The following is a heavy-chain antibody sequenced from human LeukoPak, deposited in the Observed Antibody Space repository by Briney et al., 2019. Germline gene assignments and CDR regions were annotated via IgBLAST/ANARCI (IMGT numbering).Heavy chain of an antibody. CDR2: IYHSGST. J-gene: IGHJ4*02. CDR3: ARAHYDFWSGYYSDY. D-gene: IGHD3-3*01. V-gene: IGHV4-30-2*01. CDR1: GGSISSGGYS. Sequence: SETLSLTCAVSGGSISSGGYSWNWIRQPPGKGLEWIGYIYHSGSTYYNPSLKSRVTISVDTSKNQFSLKLSSVTAADTAVYYCARAHYDFWSGYYSDYWGQGTLVTVSS.